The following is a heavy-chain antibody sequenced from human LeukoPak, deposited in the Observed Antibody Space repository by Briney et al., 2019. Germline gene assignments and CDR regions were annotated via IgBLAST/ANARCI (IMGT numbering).Heavy chain of an antibody. Sequence: GGSLRLSCAASGFTFSNYWMTWVRQAPGKGLEWVANIKHDGSEKFYVDSVMGRFTISRDNAKNSLYLQMSSLRVEDTAVYYCARARSSSWYDLDYFYYYFMDVWGKGTTVTVSS. CDR2: IKHDGSEK. CDR1: GFTFSNYW. V-gene: IGHV3-7*01. J-gene: IGHJ6*03. D-gene: IGHD6-13*01. CDR3: ARARSSSWYDLDYFYYYFMDV.